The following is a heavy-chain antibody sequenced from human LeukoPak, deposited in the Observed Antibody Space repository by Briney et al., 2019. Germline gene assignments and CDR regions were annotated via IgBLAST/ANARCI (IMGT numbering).Heavy chain of an antibody. Sequence: SETLSLTCTVSGYSISSYYWSWIRQPPGKGLEWIGYIYYSGSTNYNPSLKSRVTISVDTSKNQFSLKLSSVTAADTAVYYCARVTESYGSGRRHNYYYYYMDVWGKGTTVTISS. CDR3: ARVTESYGSGRRHNYYYYYMDV. D-gene: IGHD3-10*01. J-gene: IGHJ6*03. CDR1: GYSISSYY. CDR2: IYYSGST. V-gene: IGHV4-59*01.